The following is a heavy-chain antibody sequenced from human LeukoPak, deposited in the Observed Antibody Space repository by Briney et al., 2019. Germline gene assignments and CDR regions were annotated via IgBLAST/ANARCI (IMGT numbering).Heavy chain of an antibody. V-gene: IGHV4-34*01. CDR3: ARGLRSVVDY. J-gene: IGHJ4*02. Sequence: SETLSLTCAVYGGSFSGYYWSWIRQPPGKGLEWIGEINHSGSTNYNPSLKSRVTISVDTSKNQFSLKLSSVTAADTAVYYCARGLRSVVDYWGQGTLVTVSS. CDR1: GGSFSGYY. D-gene: IGHD3-16*02. CDR2: INHSGST.